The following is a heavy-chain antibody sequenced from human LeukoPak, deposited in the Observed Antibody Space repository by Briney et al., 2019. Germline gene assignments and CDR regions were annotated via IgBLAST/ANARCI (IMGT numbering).Heavy chain of an antibody. J-gene: IGHJ4*02. CDR2: ISAYNGNT. CDR1: GYTFTSYG. Sequence: ASVKVSCKASGYTFTSYGISWVRQAPGQGLEWMGWISAYNGNTNYAQKLQGRVTMTTDTSTSTTYMELRSLRSDDTAVYYCARDPGDIVVVPAAIDYWGQGTLVTVSS. CDR3: ARDPGDIVVVPAAIDY. V-gene: IGHV1-18*01. D-gene: IGHD2-2*01.